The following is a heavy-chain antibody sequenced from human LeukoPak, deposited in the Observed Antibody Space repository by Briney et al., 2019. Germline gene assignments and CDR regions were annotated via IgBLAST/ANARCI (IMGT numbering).Heavy chain of an antibody. J-gene: IGHJ4*02. CDR3: AREESSSRFYYFDY. D-gene: IGHD6-13*01. V-gene: IGHV6-1*01. CDR1: RDSVSSNSAA. Sequence: SQTLSLTCAISRDSVSSNSAAWSWVRQSPSRGLEWQGRTYYRSEWYNDYAVYVKGRTTINPDTSKNQFSLQLNSVTPEDTAVNYCAREESSSRFYYFDYWGQGNPVTASS. CDR2: TYYRSEWYN.